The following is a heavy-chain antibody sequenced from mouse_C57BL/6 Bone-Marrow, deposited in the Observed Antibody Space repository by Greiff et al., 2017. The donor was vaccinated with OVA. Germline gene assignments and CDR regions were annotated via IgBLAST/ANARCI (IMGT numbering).Heavy chain of an antibody. J-gene: IGHJ2*01. CDR1: GFNIKNTY. CDR2: IDPANGNT. D-gene: IGHD1-1*01. CDR3: ASPPYYYGSSYDY. V-gene: IGHV14-3*01. Sequence: EVQLQQSVAELLRPGASVKLSCTASGFNIKNTYMHWVKQRPEQGLEWIGRIDPANGNTKSAPKFQGKATITADTSSNTAYLQLSSLTSEDTAIYYCASPPYYYGSSYDYWGQGTTLTVAS.